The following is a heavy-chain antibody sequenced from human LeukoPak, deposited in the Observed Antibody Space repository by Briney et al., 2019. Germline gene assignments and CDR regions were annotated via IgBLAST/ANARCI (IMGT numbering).Heavy chain of an antibody. CDR2: IHTSGST. D-gene: IGHD1-1*01. J-gene: IGHJ5*02. Sequence: SGTLSLTCTVSGGSISSYYWSWIRQPAGKGLEWIGRIHTSGSTNYNPSLKSRVTMSVDTSKNQFSLRLSSVTAADTAVYYCARVGGNNWFDPWGQGTLVTVSS. CDR1: GGSISSYY. CDR3: ARVGGNNWFDP. V-gene: IGHV4-4*07.